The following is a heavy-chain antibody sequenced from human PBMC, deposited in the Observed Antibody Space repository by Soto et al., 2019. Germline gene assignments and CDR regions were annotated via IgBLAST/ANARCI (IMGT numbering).Heavy chain of an antibody. Sequence: ASVKVSCKASGYTFTGCYMHWVRQAPGQGLEWMGWINPNSGGTNYAQKFQGRVTMTRDTSISTAYMELSRLRSDDTAVYYCARDPYVGARVSFDYWGQGTLVTVSS. CDR2: INPNSGGT. D-gene: IGHD1-26*01. J-gene: IGHJ4*02. CDR1: GYTFTGCY. V-gene: IGHV1-2*02. CDR3: ARDPYVGARVSFDY.